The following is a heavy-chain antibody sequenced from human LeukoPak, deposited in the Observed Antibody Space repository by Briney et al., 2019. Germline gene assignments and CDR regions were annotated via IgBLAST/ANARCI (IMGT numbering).Heavy chain of an antibody. CDR3: ARGSYYYYYGMDV. Sequence: GGSLRLSCAASGFTFSDYAIHWVRQAPGKGLEWAAVISYDGSNKYYADSVKGRFTISRDNSKNTLYLQMNSLRAEDTAVYYCARGSYYYYYGMDVWGQGTTVTVSS. V-gene: IGHV3-30-3*01. CDR1: GFTFSDYA. J-gene: IGHJ6*02. CDR2: ISYDGSNK.